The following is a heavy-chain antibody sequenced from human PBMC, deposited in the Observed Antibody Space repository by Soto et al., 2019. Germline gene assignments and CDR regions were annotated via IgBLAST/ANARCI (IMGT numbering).Heavy chain of an antibody. CDR2: ISAYNGNT. V-gene: IGHV1-18*04. Sequence: SSVQAACKASVYTFITNGISWLRQAPGQELEWLGWISAYNGNTNYAQKVQGRVTLTTDTSTSTAYMELRSLRSDDTAVYYCARDQAVRISIIVVVPFDPWGQRTLVTVSA. CDR1: VYTFITNG. CDR3: ARDQAVRISIIVVVPFDP. J-gene: IGHJ5*02. D-gene: IGHD3-22*01.